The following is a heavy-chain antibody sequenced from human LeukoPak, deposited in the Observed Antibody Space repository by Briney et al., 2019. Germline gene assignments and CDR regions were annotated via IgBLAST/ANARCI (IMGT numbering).Heavy chain of an antibody. CDR2: IYSGGST. CDR1: GFVVNYNY. CDR3: ARVTVGITYWFDP. Sequence: GGSMRLSCAASGFVVNYNYMSWVRQAPGKGLEWVSVIYSGGSTYYADSVKGRFTISRDNSKNTVYLQMNSLRVEDTAVYYCARVTVGITYWFDPWGQGTLVTVSS. D-gene: IGHD4-23*01. J-gene: IGHJ5*02. V-gene: IGHV3-66*01.